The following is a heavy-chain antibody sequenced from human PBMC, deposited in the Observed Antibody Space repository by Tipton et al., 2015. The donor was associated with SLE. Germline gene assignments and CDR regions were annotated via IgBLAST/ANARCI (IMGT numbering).Heavy chain of an antibody. D-gene: IGHD7-27*01. CDR2: ISGYNANT. J-gene: IGHJ3*01. CDR1: GYKFTNYV. CDR3: ARGANWGSGDAFDV. Sequence: QLVQSGAELKVPGASVKVSCKTSGYKFTNYVVNWVRQAPGQGLEWLGWISGYNANTNYAQNLQDRLTLTTDSSTSTAYMELRRLRSGDTAVYYCARGANWGSGDAFDVWGQGTVVTVSS. V-gene: IGHV1-18*01.